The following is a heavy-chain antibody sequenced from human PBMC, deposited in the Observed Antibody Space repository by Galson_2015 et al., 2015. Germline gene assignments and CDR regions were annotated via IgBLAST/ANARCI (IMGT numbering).Heavy chain of an antibody. CDR2: TNTGGSTT. D-gene: IGHD2-15*01. Sequence: SLRLSCAASGFTFSGYYMSWIRQAPGKGLEWVSYTNTGGSTTYFADSVKGRFTISRDNAKNSLYLQMNSLRAEDTAVYYCTRDRGCSGGSCYEPYYYGMDVWGQGTTVTVSS. V-gene: IGHV3-11*01. CDR3: TRDRGCSGGSCYEPYYYGMDV. CDR1: GFTFSGYY. J-gene: IGHJ6*02.